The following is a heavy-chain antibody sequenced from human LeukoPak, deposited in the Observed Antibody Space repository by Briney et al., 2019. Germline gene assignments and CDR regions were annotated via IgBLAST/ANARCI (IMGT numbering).Heavy chain of an antibody. CDR3: ARSCGGDCPFDY. Sequence: PSDTLSLTCTASGGTISSYDWSWIRQPPGQGLEWIGYIYYSGSTNYNASLKSRVTISVDTSKIQFSLKLSSVTAADTAVYYCARSCGGDCPFDYWGQGTLVTVSS. D-gene: IGHD2-21*01. CDR1: GGTISSYD. V-gene: IGHV4-59*07. J-gene: IGHJ4*02. CDR2: IYYSGST.